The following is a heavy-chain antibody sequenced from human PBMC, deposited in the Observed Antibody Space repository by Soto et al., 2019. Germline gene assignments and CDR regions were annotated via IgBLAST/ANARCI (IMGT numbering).Heavy chain of an antibody. CDR1: GDSVSSNSAA. Sequence: SQTLSLTCDISGDSVSSNSAARNWIRQSPSRGLEWLGRTSYRSKWYNDYAVSVKGRFTISRDTAKNSLYLQMNSLRAEDTALYFCARASPRGRYFDWLIFPLGHWGQGTLVTVSS. CDR2: TSYRSKWYN. D-gene: IGHD3-9*01. J-gene: IGHJ4*02. CDR3: ARASPRGRYFDWLIFPLGH. V-gene: IGHV6-1*01.